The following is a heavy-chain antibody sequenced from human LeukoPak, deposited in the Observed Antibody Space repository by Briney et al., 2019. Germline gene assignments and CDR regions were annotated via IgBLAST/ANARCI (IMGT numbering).Heavy chain of an antibody. D-gene: IGHD3-22*01. CDR1: GFTVSSTY. V-gene: IGHV3-15*01. J-gene: IGHJ4*02. CDR3: TTDVITMIDY. CDR2: IKSKTDGGTT. Sequence: GGSLRLSCAASGFTVSSTYMTWVRQAPGKGLEWVGRIKSKTDGGTTDYAAPVKGRFTISRDDSKNTLYLQMNSLKTEDTAVYYCTTDVITMIDYWGQGTLVTVSS.